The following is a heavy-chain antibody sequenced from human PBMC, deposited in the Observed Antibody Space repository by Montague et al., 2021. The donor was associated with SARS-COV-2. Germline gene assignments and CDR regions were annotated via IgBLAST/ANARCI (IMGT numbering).Heavy chain of an antibody. Sequence: SLRLSCAASGFAFSNYAMSWVRQAPGKGLEWVSAITGSGSNTYYADSMKGRFTIFRDNSRSTLYLQINSLRAENTAVYYCARQNWNDGGVYWGQGTLVTVTS. V-gene: IGHV3-23*01. D-gene: IGHD1-1*01. CDR2: ITGSGSNT. J-gene: IGHJ4*02. CDR1: GFAFSNYA. CDR3: ARQNWNDGGVY.